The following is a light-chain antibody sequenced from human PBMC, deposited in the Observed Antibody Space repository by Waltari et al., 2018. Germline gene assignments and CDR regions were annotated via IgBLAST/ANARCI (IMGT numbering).Light chain of an antibody. J-gene: IGKJ2*01. CDR2: GAS. CDR1: QSVSSN. V-gene: IGKV3-15*01. CDR3: QQYNNWPGT. Sequence: EIVMRQSTATLSVSPGERATLPCRASQSVSSNLAWYQQKPGQAPRLLIYGASTRATGIPARFSGSGSGTEFTLTISSLQSEDFAVYYCQQYNNWPGTFGQGTKLEIK.